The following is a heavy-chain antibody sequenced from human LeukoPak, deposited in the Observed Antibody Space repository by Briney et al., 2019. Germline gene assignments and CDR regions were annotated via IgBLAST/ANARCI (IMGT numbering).Heavy chain of an antibody. J-gene: IGHJ4*02. CDR1: GFAFSHHY. CDR3: ARESSGIAAY. D-gene: IGHD6-13*01. CDR2: IDIDGNT. V-gene: IGHV3-74*01. Sequence: PGGSLRLSCVASGFAFSHHYMHWVRQAPGKGLVWVSRIDIDGNTNYADSVKGRFTISRDNAKNTLYLQMNGLRAEDTAVYYCARESSGIAAYWGQGTLVTVSS.